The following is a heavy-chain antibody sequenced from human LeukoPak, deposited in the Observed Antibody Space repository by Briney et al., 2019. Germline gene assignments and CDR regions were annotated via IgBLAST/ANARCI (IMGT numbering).Heavy chain of an antibody. CDR2: ISSSSSTI. CDR3: ARETYFKPDY. Sequence: GGSLRLSCAASGFTFSNNAMSWVRQAPGKGLEWVSYISSSSSTIYYADSVKGRFTISRDNAKNSLYLQMNSLRAEDTAVYYCARETYFKPDYWGQGTLVTVSS. J-gene: IGHJ4*02. V-gene: IGHV3-48*04. CDR1: GFTFSNNA. D-gene: IGHD3-10*01.